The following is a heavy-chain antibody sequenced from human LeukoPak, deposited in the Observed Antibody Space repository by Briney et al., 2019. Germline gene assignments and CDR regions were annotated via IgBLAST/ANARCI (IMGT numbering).Heavy chain of an antibody. CDR1: GFTFSSYS. CDR2: ISSSSSYI. D-gene: IGHD4-17*01. CDR3: ARMKRMTTVTYNFDY. J-gene: IGHJ4*02. Sequence: GGSLRLSCAASGFTFSSYSMNWVRQAPGKGLEWVSSISSSSSYIYYADSVKGRFTISRDNAKNSLYLQMNSLRAGDTAVYYCARMKRMTTVTYNFDYWGQGTLVTVSS. V-gene: IGHV3-21*01.